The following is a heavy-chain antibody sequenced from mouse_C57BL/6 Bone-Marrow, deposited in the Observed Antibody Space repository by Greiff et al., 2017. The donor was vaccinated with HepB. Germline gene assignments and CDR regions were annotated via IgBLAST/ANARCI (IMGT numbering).Heavy chain of an antibody. D-gene: IGHD2-10*02. CDR3: AREVWFPDY. CDR2: ISSGGSYT. Sequence: DVKLVESGGDLVKPGGSLKLSCAASGFTFSSYGMSWVRQTPDKRLEWVATISSGGSYTYYPDSVKGRFTISRDNAKNTLYRQMSSRKSEDTAMYYCAREVWFPDYWGQGTTLTVSS. V-gene: IGHV5-6*02. CDR1: GFTFSSYG. J-gene: IGHJ2*01.